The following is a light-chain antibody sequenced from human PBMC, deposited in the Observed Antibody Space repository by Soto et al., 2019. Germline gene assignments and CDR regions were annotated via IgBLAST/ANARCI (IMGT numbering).Light chain of an antibody. CDR3: SSYTSSSPYV. Sequence: QSALTQPASVSGSPGQSIAISCTGTSSDVGGYNYVSWYQHHPGKAPQLMIYEVSNRPSGVSNRFSGSKSGNTASLTISGLQAEDEADYYCSSYTSSSPYVFGTGTKLTVL. CDR1: SSDVGGYNY. V-gene: IGLV2-14*01. CDR2: EVS. J-gene: IGLJ1*01.